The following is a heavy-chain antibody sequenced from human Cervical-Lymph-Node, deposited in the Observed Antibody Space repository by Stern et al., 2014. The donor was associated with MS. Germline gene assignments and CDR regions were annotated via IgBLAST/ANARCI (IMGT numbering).Heavy chain of an antibody. D-gene: IGHD2-15*01. CDR1: GFTFSSYG. Sequence: VQLVESGGGVVQPGRSLRLSCAASGFTFSSYGMHWVRQAPGKGLEWGAVIWYGGSNKYYADSVKGRFTISRDNSKNTLYLQMNSLRAEDTAVYYCARDRHDLGYCSGGSCYLPDYWGQGTLVTVSS. J-gene: IGHJ4*02. CDR3: ARDRHDLGYCSGGSCYLPDY. CDR2: IWYGGSNK. V-gene: IGHV3-33*01.